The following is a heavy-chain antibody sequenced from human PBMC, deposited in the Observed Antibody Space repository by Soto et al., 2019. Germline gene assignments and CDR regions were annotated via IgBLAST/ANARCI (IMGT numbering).Heavy chain of an antibody. CDR1: GGTFSSYT. CDR3: ARGYCSGGSCYGGGYFDY. V-gene: IGHV1-69*02. CDR2: IIPILGIA. Sequence: SVKVSCKASGGTFSSYTISWVLQAPGQGLEWMGRIIPILGIANYAQKFQGRVTITADKSTSTAYMELSSLRSEDTAVYYCARGYCSGGSCYGGGYFDYWGQGTLVTVSS. D-gene: IGHD2-15*01. J-gene: IGHJ4*02.